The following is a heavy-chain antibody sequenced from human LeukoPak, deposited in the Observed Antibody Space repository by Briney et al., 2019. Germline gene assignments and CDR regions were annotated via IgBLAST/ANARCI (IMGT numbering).Heavy chain of an antibody. J-gene: IGHJ6*03. CDR2: ISAYNGNT. D-gene: IGHD5-12*01. V-gene: IGHV1-18*01. Sequence: ASVKVSCKASGYTFTSYGISWVRQAPGQGLEWMGWISAYNGNTNYAQKLQGRVTMTTDTSTSTAYMELRSLRSDDTAVYYCARGEIGVATPCCYYYYYMDVWGKGTTVTVSS. CDR3: ARGEIGVATPCCYYYYYMDV. CDR1: GYTFTSYG.